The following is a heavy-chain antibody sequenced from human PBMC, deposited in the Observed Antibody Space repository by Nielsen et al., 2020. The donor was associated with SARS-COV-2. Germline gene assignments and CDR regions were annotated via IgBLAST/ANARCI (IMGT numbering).Heavy chain of an antibody. CDR2: INSDGSST. J-gene: IGHJ6*02. D-gene: IGHD3-3*01. CDR1: GFTFSSYW. V-gene: IGHV3-74*01. Sequence: GGSLRLSCAASGFTFSSYWMHWVRHAPGKGLVWVSRINSDGSSTSYADSVKGRFTISRDNAKNTLYLQMNSLRAEDTAVYYCARERNDFWSGYYTGSYYYGMDVWGQGTTVTVSS. CDR3: ARERNDFWSGYYTGSYYYGMDV.